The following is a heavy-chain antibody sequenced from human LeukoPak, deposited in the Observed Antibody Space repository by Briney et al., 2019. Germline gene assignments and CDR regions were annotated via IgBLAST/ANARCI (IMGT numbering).Heavy chain of an antibody. J-gene: IGHJ4*02. CDR1: GVSVSGNRAT. CDR2: IYYRSKWYS. D-gene: IGHD3-9*01. CDR3: GRAEHDWGSDY. V-gene: IGHV6-1*01. Sequence: SRTLSLTCALSGVSVSGNRATWNWLRQSPSRGLEWLGRIYYRSKWYSDYAVSVKGRITINPDTSKNQFSLLLNSVTPEDTAVYFCGRAEHDWGSDYWGQGTLVTVSS.